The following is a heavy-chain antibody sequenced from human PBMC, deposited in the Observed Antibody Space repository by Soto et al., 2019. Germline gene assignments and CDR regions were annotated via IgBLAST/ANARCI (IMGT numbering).Heavy chain of an antibody. Sequence: QVQLVESGGGVVQPGRSLRLSCAASGFTFSSYAMHWVRQAPGKGLEWVAVISYDGSNKYYADSVKGRFTISRDNSKNTLYLQMNSLRAEDTAVYYCARDGTLHDYGAFDIWGQGTMVTVSS. V-gene: IGHV3-30-3*01. CDR1: GFTFSSYA. CDR2: ISYDGSNK. CDR3: ARDGTLHDYGAFDI. D-gene: IGHD4-17*01. J-gene: IGHJ3*02.